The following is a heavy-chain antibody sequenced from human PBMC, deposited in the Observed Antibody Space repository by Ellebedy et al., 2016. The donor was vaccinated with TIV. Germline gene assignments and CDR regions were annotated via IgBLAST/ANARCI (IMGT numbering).Heavy chain of an antibody. Sequence: MPGGSLRLSCTVSGGSISTYYWSWIRQPPGQGLEWIGYIYYSGYTEYNPSLKSRVTISLDTSKDQFSLRLSSVTAADTAVYYCARGPLRYFDWVYYYHGMDVWGQGTRSPSP. J-gene: IGHJ6*02. CDR1: GGSISTYY. CDR3: ARGPLRYFDWVYYYHGMDV. D-gene: IGHD3-9*01. CDR2: IYYSGYT. V-gene: IGHV4-59*08.